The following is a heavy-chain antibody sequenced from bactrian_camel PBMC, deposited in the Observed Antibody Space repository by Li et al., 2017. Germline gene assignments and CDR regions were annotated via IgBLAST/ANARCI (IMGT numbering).Heavy chain of an antibody. CDR1: GFTIYDSS. CDR3: AADRRADRRFAVDSGTCGGETNDYVH. J-gene: IGHJ4*01. D-gene: IGHD7*01. V-gene: IGHV3S55*01. CDR2: LNSDGTT. Sequence: VQLVESGGGSVLNGGSLRLSCTASGFTIYDSSMGWHRQAPGNECELVSTLNSDGTTYNLDSVKGRFTISQDNAKNTLYLQMNSLKPEDTAMYYCAADRRADRRFAVDSGTCGGETNDYVHWGEGTQVTVS.